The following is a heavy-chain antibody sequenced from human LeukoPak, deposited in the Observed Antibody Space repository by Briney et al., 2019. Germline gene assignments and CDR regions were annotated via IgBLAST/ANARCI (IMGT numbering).Heavy chain of an antibody. CDR1: GYTFTSYG. J-gene: IGHJ4*02. CDR3: ARGLSGYQFDY. D-gene: IGHD5-12*01. V-gene: IGHV1-69*13. Sequence: GASVKVSCKASGYTFTSYGISWVRQAPGQGLEWMGGIIPIFGTANYAQKFQGRVTITADESTSTAYMELSSLRSEDTAVYYCARGLSGYQFDYWGQGTLVTVSS. CDR2: IIPIFGTA.